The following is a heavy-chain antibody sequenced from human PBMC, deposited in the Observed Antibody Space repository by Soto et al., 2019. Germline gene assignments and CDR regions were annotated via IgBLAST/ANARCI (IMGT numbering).Heavy chain of an antibody. CDR1: GGSISNYY. CDR2: IYYTGTT. J-gene: IGHJ6*02. D-gene: IGHD4-17*01. Sequence: SETLSLTCTVSGGSISNYYWSWIRQPPGKGLEWIGYIYYTGTTYYSPSLQSRVTISVDTSKNQFSLKLTSVTAADTAVYYCARDVRITLTSGGYYYYAMDVWGQGTAVTVSS. CDR3: ARDVRITLTSGGYYYYAMDV. V-gene: IGHV4-59*01.